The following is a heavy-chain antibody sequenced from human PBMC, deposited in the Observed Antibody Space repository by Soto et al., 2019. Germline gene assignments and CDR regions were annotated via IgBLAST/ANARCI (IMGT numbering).Heavy chain of an antibody. J-gene: IGHJ3*02. Sequence: PSETLSLACAVSGGSIISDGYSWSWIRQPPGKGLQWIGHIYEGGNTYYTPSLESRVAISTDKSKNQFSLRLSSVTAADTAVYYCVRRSAEDAFDNWGQGTMVTVSS. V-gene: IGHV4-30-2*01. CDR3: VRRSAEDAFDN. CDR1: GGSIISDGYS. CDR2: IYEGGNT.